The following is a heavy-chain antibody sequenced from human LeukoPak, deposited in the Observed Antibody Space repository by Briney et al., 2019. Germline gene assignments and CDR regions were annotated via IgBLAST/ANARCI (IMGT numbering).Heavy chain of an antibody. Sequence: PSETLSLTCTVSGGSISSYYWSWNRQPAGKELEWIGRLYTSGSTNYNPSQKSRATTSVDTSKNQSPLKLSSVTAADTAVYYCARGKDSGFGQYFYYYMDVWGKGTTVTVSS. J-gene: IGHJ6*03. CDR1: GGSISSYY. CDR3: ARGKDSGFGQYFYYYMDV. D-gene: IGHD3-10*01. CDR2: LYTSGST. V-gene: IGHV4-4*07.